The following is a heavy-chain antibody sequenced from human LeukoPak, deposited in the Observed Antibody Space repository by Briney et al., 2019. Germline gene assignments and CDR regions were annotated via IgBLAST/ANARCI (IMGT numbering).Heavy chain of an antibody. CDR1: GFTFSSYS. J-gene: IGHJ6*03. CDR2: ISSSSSYI. CDR3: ARDEGGRDYYYYYMDV. Sequence: GGSLRLSCAASGFTFSSYSMNWVRQAPGKGLEWVSSISSSSSYIYYADSVKGRFTISRDNAKNSLYLQMNSLRAEDTAVYYCARDEGGRDYYYYYMDVWGKGTTVTISS. V-gene: IGHV3-21*01. D-gene: IGHD2-15*01.